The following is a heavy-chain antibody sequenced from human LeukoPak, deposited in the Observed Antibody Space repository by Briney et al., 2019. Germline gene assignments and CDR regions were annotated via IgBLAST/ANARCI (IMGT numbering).Heavy chain of an antibody. CDR2: IYYSGST. V-gene: IGHV4-39*02. D-gene: IGHD6-19*01. J-gene: IGHJ4*02. CDR1: GGSISSSSYY. CDR3: AREMEQWLSFDS. Sequence: SETLSLTCTVSGGSISSSSYYWGWIRQPPGKGLEWIGSIYYSGSTYYNPSLKSRVTISVDTSKNQFSLKLSSVTAADTAVYYCAREMEQWLSFDSWGQGTLVTVSS.